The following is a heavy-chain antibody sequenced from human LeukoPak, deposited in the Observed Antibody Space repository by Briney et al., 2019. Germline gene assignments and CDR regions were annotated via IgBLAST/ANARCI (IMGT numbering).Heavy chain of an antibody. CDR1: GFTFSSYE. CDR3: ARDRRRYYDSSGYVDY. Sequence: GGSLRLSCAASGFTFSSYEMNWVRQAPGKGLERVSYISSSGSTIYYADSVKGRFTISRDNAKNSLYLQMNSLRAEDTAVYYCARDRRRYYDSSGYVDYWGQGTLVTVSS. CDR2: ISSSGSTI. D-gene: IGHD3-22*01. V-gene: IGHV3-48*03. J-gene: IGHJ4*02.